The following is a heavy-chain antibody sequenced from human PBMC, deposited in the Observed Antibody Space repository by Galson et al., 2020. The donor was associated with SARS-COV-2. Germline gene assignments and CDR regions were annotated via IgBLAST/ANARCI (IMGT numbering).Heavy chain of an antibody. V-gene: IGHV3-64D*08. D-gene: IGHD6-19*01. J-gene: IGHJ4*02. CDR3: LSFSSTRHNY. CDR1: GFTFSDYA. Sequence: GGSLRLSCSASGFTFSDYAMHWVRQAPGKGLEYVSAFSPNGGTSFYADSVNGRFTMSRDNSRNIFYLHMTGLRLDDTALYYCLSFSSTRHNYWCQGTLVTVSS. CDR2: FSPNGGTS.